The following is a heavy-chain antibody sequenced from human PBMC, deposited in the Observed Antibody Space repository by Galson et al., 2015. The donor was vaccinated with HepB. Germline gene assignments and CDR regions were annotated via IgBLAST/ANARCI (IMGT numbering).Heavy chain of an antibody. D-gene: IGHD3-22*01. J-gene: IGHJ4*01. V-gene: IGHV3-9*01. Sequence: SLRLSCAASGFTFDDYAMHWVRHAPGKGLEWVSGISWNSGSIGYADSVKGRFTISRDNAKDSLYLQMNSLTAEDTAVYYCARYKYYSDSSGSSYDFWGQGTLVTVSS. CDR2: ISWNSGSI. CDR3: ARYKYYSDSSGSSYDF. CDR1: GFTFDDYA.